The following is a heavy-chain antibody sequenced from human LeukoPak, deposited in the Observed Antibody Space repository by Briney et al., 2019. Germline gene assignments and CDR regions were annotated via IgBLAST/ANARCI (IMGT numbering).Heavy chain of an antibody. Sequence: GGSLRLSCAASGFTFSSYIMNWVRQAPGKGLEWVSSISSSSSYIYYADSVKGRFTISRDNAKDSLYLQMNSLRAEDTAVYYCASARAYYFDYWGQGNLVTVSS. CDR1: GFTFSSYI. CDR3: ASARAYYFDY. V-gene: IGHV3-21*01. D-gene: IGHD3-10*01. J-gene: IGHJ4*02. CDR2: ISSSSSYI.